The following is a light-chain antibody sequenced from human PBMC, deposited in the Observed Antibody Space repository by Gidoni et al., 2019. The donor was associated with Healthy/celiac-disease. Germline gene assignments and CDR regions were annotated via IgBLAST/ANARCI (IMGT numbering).Light chain of an antibody. CDR2: DAS. J-gene: IGKJ5*01. CDR3: QQRSNWPPIT. CDR1: QSVSSD. Sequence: EIVLTQSPATLSLSPGERATLACRASQSVSSDLAWYQQKPGQAPRLLTYDASNRATGSPARFSGSGSGTDFTLTISSLEPEDFAVYYCQQRSNWPPITFGQGTRLEIK. V-gene: IGKV3-11*01.